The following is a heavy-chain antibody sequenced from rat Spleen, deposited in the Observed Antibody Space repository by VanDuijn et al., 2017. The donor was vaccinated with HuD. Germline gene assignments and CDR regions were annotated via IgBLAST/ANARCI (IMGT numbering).Heavy chain of an antibody. D-gene: IGHD1-11*01. V-gene: IGHV5-29*01. J-gene: IGHJ2*01. CDR2: ISFDGTST. CDR3: ARPYDFDY. Sequence: EVQLVESDGGLVQPGRSLKLSCAASGFTFSDYYMAWVRQAPTKGLEWVATISFDGTSTYYRDSVKGRFTISRDNAKTTLYLQMDSLRSEDTATYYCARPYDFDYWGQGVMVTVSS. CDR1: GFTFSDYY.